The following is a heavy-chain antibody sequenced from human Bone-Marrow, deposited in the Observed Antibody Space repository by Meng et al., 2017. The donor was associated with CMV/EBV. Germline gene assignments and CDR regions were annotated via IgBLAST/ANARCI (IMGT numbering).Heavy chain of an antibody. Sequence: LSCAASGFTFSGYAMGWVRQAPGKGLEWVSTISSSGGSTYYADSVKGRFTISRDNSKNTLYLKMNSLRAEDTAVYYCVKGRKAFDYWGQGTLVTVSS. CDR2: ISSSGGST. CDR1: GFTFSGYA. J-gene: IGHJ4*02. V-gene: IGHV3-23*01. CDR3: VKGRKAFDY.